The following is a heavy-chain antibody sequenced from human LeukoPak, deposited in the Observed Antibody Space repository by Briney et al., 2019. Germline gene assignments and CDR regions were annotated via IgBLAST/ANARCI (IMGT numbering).Heavy chain of an antibody. CDR3: AAHIGITTVGAVQGAFDI. CDR1: GYTFTTYA. V-gene: IGHV1-18*01. D-gene: IGHD3-3*01. J-gene: IGHJ3*02. CDR2: ISNYNGNT. Sequence: ASVKVSCKASGYTFTTYAISRVRQAPGQGLDWMGWISNYNGNTEYAQNVQGRVTMTTDTSTSTTYMELRNLRSDDTAVYYCAAHIGITTVGAVQGAFDIWGQGTLVTVSS.